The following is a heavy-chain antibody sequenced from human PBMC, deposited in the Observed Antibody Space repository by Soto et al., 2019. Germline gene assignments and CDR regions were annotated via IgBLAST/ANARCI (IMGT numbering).Heavy chain of an antibody. J-gene: IGHJ3*02. V-gene: IGHV3-23*01. Sequence: EVQLLESGGGLVQPGGSLRLSCAASGFTFRRYAMSWVRQAPGKGLEWVSAISGSGGRTYYADSVKGRFTVSRDNSKNSLYLQMNSLRAQDTAVYYCANGYRLPVDIWGQGTKVTVSS. D-gene: IGHD2-2*01. CDR3: ANGYRLPVDI. CDR2: ISGSGGRT. CDR1: GFTFRRYA.